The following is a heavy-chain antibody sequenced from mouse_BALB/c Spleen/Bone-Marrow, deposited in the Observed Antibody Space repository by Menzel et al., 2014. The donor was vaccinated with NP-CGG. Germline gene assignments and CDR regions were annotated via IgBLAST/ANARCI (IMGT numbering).Heavy chain of an antibody. D-gene: IGHD1-1*01. CDR2: INSDGGST. Sequence: EVKPMESGGGLVQPGESLKLSCESNEYEFPSHDVSWVRKTPGKRLELVAAINSDGGSTYYPDTMERRFIISRDNSKKTLYLQMSSLRSEDTAFYYCARHGDYYGSSLFAYWGQGTLVTVSA. CDR3: ARHGDYYGSSLFAY. CDR1: EYEFPSHD. J-gene: IGHJ3*01. V-gene: IGHV5-2*01.